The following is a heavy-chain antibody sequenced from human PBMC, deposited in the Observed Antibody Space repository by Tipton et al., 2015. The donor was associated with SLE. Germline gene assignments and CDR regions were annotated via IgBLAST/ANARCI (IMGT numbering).Heavy chain of an antibody. J-gene: IGHJ6*02. CDR2: INSDGSTT. Sequence: GSLRLSCAASGFTFSSYWMHWVRQAPGKGLVWVSHINSDGSTTSYADSVKGRFTISRDNAKNTLYLQMNSLRAEDTAVYFCAREVVVPAAIRDSYNMAVGGQGTTVTVS. D-gene: IGHD2-2*01. CDR1: GFTFSSYW. V-gene: IGHV3-74*01. CDR3: AREVVVPAAIRDSYNMAV.